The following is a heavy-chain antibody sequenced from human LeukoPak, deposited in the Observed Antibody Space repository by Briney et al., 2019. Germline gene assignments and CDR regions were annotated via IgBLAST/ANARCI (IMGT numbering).Heavy chain of an antibody. CDR3: ARDPGSVSTLLDY. D-gene: IGHD6-25*01. CDR2: ISSSSSYI. Sequence: GGSLRLSCAASGFTFSSYSMNWVRQAPGKGLEWVSSISSSSSYIYYADSVKGRFTISRDNAKNSLYLQMNSLRAEDTAVYYCARDPGSVSTLLDYWGQGTLVTVSS. V-gene: IGHV3-21*01. J-gene: IGHJ4*02. CDR1: GFTFSSYS.